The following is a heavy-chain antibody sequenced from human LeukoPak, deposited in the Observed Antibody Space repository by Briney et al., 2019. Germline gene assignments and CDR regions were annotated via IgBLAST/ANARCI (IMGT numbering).Heavy chain of an antibody. V-gene: IGHV3-53*01. CDR3: ARSITIFGVVSYFDY. CDR1: GFTVSSNY. J-gene: IGHJ4*02. Sequence: GGSLRLSCAASGFTVSSNYMSWVRQAPGKGLEWVSVIYSGGSTYYADSVKGRFTISRDNSKNTLYLQMNSLRAEDTAVYYCARSITIFGVVSYFDYWSQGTLVTVSS. D-gene: IGHD3-3*01. CDR2: IYSGGST.